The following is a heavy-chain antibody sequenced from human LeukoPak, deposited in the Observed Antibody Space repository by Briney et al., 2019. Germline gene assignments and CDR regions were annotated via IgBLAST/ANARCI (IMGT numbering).Heavy chain of an antibody. D-gene: IGHD7-27*01. V-gene: IGHV1-8*03. CDR1: GGTFSSYA. Sequence: ASVKVSCKASGGTFSSYAISWVRQATGQGLERMGWMNAYSGNIGYEQKFQGRVTITWDTSISTAYMELSSLRSDDTAVYYCARLNWEWRSYDTWGQGTMVTVSS. J-gene: IGHJ3*02. CDR2: MNAYSGNI. CDR3: ARLNWEWRSYDT.